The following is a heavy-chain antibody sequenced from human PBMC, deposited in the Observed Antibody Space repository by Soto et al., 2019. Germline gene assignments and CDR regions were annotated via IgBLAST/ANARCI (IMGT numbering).Heavy chain of an antibody. J-gene: IGHJ4*02. CDR2: ISPIFGTP. D-gene: IGHD1-26*01. V-gene: IGHV1-69*01. Sequence: QVQLVQSGAGVKKPGSSVTVSCKASGGTFSSYTISWVRQAPGQGLEWMAGISPIFGTPIYAQKFQDRVTITADDSTMTAYMEMDRLTSEDTAVYYCARVVVGSRLSLDYWGQGTLVTISS. CDR1: GGTFSSYT. CDR3: ARVVVGSRLSLDY.